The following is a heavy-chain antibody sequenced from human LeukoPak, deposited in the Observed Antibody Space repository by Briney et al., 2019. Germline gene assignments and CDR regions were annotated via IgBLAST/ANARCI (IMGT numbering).Heavy chain of an antibody. V-gene: IGHV4-59*08. J-gene: IGHJ3*02. D-gene: IGHD4-17*01. CDR1: GGSISTYY. Sequence: PSETLSLTCTVSGGSISTYYWSWIRQPPGKGLEWIGYIYYSGSTNYNPSLNSRVTISVDTSKNQFSLTLSSVTAADTAVYYCARPQNLYGYDAFDIWGQGTMVTVSS. CDR2: IYYSGST. CDR3: ARPQNLYGYDAFDI.